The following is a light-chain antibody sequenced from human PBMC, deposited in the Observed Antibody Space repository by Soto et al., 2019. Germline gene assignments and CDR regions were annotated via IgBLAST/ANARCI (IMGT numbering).Light chain of an antibody. V-gene: IGLV2-14*04. CDR1: SSGVGGYHY. CDR2: DVS. J-gene: IGLJ1*01. Sequence: IFYNGNSSGVGGYHYVSWYQQYPGKAPKVMIYDVSNRPSGVSNRFSGSKSGTTASLTISGLQAEDEADYYCSSYTSNITYVFGTGTKVTVL. CDR3: SSYTSNITYV.